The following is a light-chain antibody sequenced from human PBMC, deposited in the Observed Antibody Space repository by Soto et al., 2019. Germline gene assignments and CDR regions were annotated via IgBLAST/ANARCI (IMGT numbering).Light chain of an antibody. CDR2: KAS. CDR3: QKNKILYT. CDR1: QSISSW. Sequence: IQMTQSPSTLSASVGDRVTITCRASQSISSWLAWYQQKPGKAPKLLIYKASSLESGVPSRFSGSGSGTEFPLSSSILQPDCFATYHFQKNKILYTFGQGTKLE. V-gene: IGKV1-5*03. J-gene: IGKJ2*01.